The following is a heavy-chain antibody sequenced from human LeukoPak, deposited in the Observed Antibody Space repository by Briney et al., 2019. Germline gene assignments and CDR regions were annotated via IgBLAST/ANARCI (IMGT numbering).Heavy chain of an antibody. D-gene: IGHD3/OR15-3a*01. V-gene: IGHV1-69*05. J-gene: IGHJ5*02. CDR3: ARVLDPYNWFDP. CDR2: IIPIFGTA. Sequence: ASVKVSCKASVGTFSSYAISWVRQAPGQGLEWMGGIIPIFGTANYAQKFQGRVTITTDESTSTAYMELSRLRSEDTAVYYCARVLDPYNWFDPWGQGTLVTVSS. CDR1: VGTFSSYA.